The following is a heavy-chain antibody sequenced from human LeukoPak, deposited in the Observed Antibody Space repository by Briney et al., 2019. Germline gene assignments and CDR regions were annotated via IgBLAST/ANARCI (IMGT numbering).Heavy chain of an antibody. CDR3: ARGDRRFEY. CDR1: GFTFSTYW. V-gene: IGHV3-7*01. CDR2: IKEDGTEE. D-gene: IGHD2-21*01. J-gene: IGHJ4*02. Sequence: PGGSLRLSCAASGFTFSTYWMTWVRQAPGKGLEWVANIKEDGTEEYYVDSVKGRFTISRDNAKNSLSLHMKSLRPEDTAVHYCARGDRRFEYWGQGALVTVSS.